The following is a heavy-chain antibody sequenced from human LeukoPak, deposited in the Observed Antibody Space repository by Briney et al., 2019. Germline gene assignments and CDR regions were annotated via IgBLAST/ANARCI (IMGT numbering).Heavy chain of an antibody. V-gene: IGHV3-7*01. CDR2: IKQDGSEK. J-gene: IGHJ6*03. CDR3: ARVGPLVYYYMDV. CDR1: GFTFSSYW. D-gene: IGHD3-16*01. Sequence: WGSLRLSCAASGFTFSSYWMNWVRQAPGKGLEWVANIKQDGSEKYYVDSVKGRFTISRDNAKNSLYLQMNSLRAEDTAVYYCARVGPLVYYYMDVWGKGTTVTVSS.